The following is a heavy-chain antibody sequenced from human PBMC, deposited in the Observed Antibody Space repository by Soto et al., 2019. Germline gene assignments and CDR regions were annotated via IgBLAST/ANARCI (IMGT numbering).Heavy chain of an antibody. CDR1: GFTFSSYA. CDR2: ISGGGGST. Sequence: GSLRLSCAASGFTFSSYAMSWVRQAPGKGLEWVSAISGGGGSTYYADSVKGRFTISRDNSKNTLYLQMNSLRAEDTAVYYCAKDGRRWDLPADYWGQGALVTVAS. CDR3: AKDGRRWDLPADY. V-gene: IGHV3-23*01. D-gene: IGHD1-26*01. J-gene: IGHJ4*02.